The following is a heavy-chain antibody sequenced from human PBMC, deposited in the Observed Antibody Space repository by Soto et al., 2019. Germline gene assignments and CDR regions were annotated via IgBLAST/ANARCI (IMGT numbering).Heavy chain of an antibody. D-gene: IGHD3-22*01. CDR3: AKDADSSGYYYYYYGMDV. CDR2: ISGSGGST. Sequence: GGSLRLSCAASGFTFSSYAMSWVRQAPGKGLEWVSAISGSGGSTYYADSVKGRFTISRDNSKNTLYLQMNSLRAEDTAVYYCAKDADSSGYYYYYYGMDVWGQGTTVTVSS. CDR1: GFTFSSYA. J-gene: IGHJ6*02. V-gene: IGHV3-23*01.